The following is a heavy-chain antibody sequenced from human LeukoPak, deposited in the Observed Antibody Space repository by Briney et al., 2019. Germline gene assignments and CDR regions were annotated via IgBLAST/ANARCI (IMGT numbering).Heavy chain of an antibody. Sequence: SETLSLTCTVSGGSIISYYWSWIRQPPRKGLEWIGYIHSSGSTSYSPSLKSRVTFSVDTSKNHFSLKVTSMTAADTGVYYCARSLPGAIGAADFWGQGTLVTVSA. J-gene: IGHJ4*02. CDR2: IHSSGST. V-gene: IGHV4-59*01. CDR1: GGSIISYY. D-gene: IGHD6-13*01. CDR3: ARSLPGAIGAADF.